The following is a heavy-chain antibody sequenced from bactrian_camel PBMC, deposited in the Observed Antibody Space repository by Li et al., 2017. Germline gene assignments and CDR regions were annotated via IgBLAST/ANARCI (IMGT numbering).Heavy chain of an antibody. D-gene: IGHD4*01. CDR1: DYTSTNCG. J-gene: IGHJ4*01. CDR2: LANDGST. V-gene: IGHV3S53*01. Sequence: VQLVESGGGSVQAGESLRLSCTVPDYTSTNCGMDWYRLAAGKQREWVASLANDGSTRYAESVKGRFSISRDNAKNTVYLHMNSLKSEDTALYYCATGSLGKMVYELDVDSWGQGTQVTVS. CDR3: ATGSLGKMVYELDVDS.